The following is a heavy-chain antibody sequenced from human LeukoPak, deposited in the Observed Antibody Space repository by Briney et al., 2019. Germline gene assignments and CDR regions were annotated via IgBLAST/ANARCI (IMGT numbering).Heavy chain of an antibody. Sequence: PSETLSLTCAVYGGSFSGYYWSWIRQPPGKGLEWIGEINHSGSTNYNPSLKSRVTISVDTSKNQSSLKLSSVTAADTAVYYCAREEVEEYCGGDCPRNWFDPWGQGTLVTVSS. J-gene: IGHJ5*02. CDR1: GGSFSGYY. V-gene: IGHV4-34*01. CDR2: INHSGST. D-gene: IGHD2-21*02. CDR3: AREEVEEYCGGDCPRNWFDP.